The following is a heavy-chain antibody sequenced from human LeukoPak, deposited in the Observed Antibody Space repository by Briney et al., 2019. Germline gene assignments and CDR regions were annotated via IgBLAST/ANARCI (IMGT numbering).Heavy chain of an antibody. CDR2: IYQSGST. CDR1: GGSISSGGYY. J-gene: IGHJ6*04. V-gene: IGHV4-30-2*01. Sequence: NPSETLSLTCTVSGGSISSGGYYWSWIRQPPGKGLEWIGYIYQSGSTYYNPSLKSRVTISVDRSKNQFSLKLSSVTAADTAVYYCARGNGSGSYYPSFDYWGKGTTVTVSS. D-gene: IGHD3-10*01. CDR3: ARGNGSGSYYPSFDY.